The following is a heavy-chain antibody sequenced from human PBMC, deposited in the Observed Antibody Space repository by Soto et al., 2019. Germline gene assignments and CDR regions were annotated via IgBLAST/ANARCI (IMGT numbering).Heavy chain of an antibody. CDR1: GFTVSSNY. D-gene: IGHD2-15*01. V-gene: IGHV3-53*01. J-gene: IGHJ3*02. CDR3: ARVFVVVAATGDAFDI. CDR2: IYSGGST. Sequence: GGSLRLSCAASGFTVSSNYMSWVRQAPGKGLEWVSVIYSGGSTYYADSVKGRFTISRDNSKNTLYLQMNSLRAEDTAVYYCARVFVVVAATGDAFDIWGQGTMVTVSS.